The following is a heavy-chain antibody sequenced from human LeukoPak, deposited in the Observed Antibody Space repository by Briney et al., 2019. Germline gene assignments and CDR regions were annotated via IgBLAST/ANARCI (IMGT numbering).Heavy chain of an antibody. CDR2: INHSGSA. V-gene: IGHV4-34*01. CDR3: ARGVDPDVFDI. D-gene: IGHD5-12*01. Sequence: SETLSLNCAVYGGSFSGYYWSWIRQPPGKGLEWIGEINHSGSANYNPSLKSRVTISVDTSKNQFSLKLSSVTAADTAVYYCARGVDPDVFDIWGQGTMVTVSS. CDR1: GGSFSGYY. J-gene: IGHJ3*02.